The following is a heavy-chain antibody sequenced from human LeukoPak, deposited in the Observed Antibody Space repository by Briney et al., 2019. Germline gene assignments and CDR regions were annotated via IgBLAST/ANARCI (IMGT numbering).Heavy chain of an antibody. CDR3: AKDHPRIAVADDAFDI. CDR1: GFTFSSYA. Sequence: GGSLRLSCAASGFTFSSYAMSWVRQAPGKGLEWVSAIRGSGGSTYYADSVKGRFTISRDNSKNTLYLQMNSLRAEDTAAYYCAKDHPRIAVADDAFDIWGQGTMVTVSS. J-gene: IGHJ3*02. V-gene: IGHV3-23*01. D-gene: IGHD6-19*01. CDR2: IRGSGGST.